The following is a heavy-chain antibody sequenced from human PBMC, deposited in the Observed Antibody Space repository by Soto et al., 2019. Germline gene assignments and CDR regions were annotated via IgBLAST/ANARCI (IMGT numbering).Heavy chain of an antibody. V-gene: IGHV3-33*01. CDR3: AREGRSAGWGSNWFDP. D-gene: IGHD3-16*01. CDR2: IWYDGSNK. Sequence: GSLRLSCAASGFTFSSYGMHWVRQAPGKGLEWVAVIWYDGSNKYYADSVKGRFTISRDNSKNTLYLQMNSLRAEDTAVYYCAREGRSAGWGSNWFDPWGQGTLVTVSS. CDR1: GFTFSSYG. J-gene: IGHJ5*02.